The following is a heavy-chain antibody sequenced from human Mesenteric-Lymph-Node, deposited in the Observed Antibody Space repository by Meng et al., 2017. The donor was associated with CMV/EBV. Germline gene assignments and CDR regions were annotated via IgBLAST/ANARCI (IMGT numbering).Heavy chain of an antibody. CDR2: IYPDDSNT. V-gene: IGHV5-51*01. D-gene: IGHD2-2*01. Sequence: KVSCKASGYTFTSYGISWVRQMPGKGLEWMGTIYPDDSNTIYSPSFQGQVTISADKSTSTAYLQWSSLKASDTAMYYCARRTGYCIGTNCYFSGLDNWGQGTLVTVSS. CDR3: ARRTGYCIGTNCYFSGLDN. J-gene: IGHJ4*02. CDR1: GYTFTSYG.